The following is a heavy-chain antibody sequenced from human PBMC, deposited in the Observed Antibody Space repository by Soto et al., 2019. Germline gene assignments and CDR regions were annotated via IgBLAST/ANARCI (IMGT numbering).Heavy chain of an antibody. CDR1: GFSFSDFT. D-gene: IGHD3-3*02. CDR3: VRDSHFAFDI. V-gene: IGHV3-48*02. CDR2: IRTRRNGNT. Sequence: EVQLVESGGGLVQPGGSLRLSCAASGFSFSDFTLNWVRQTPGKGPEWLSNIRTRRNGNTYYADSVRGRFIISRDDAKKSLYLQMNSLRDEVTAVYYCVRDSHFAFDIWGQGAMVIVSS. J-gene: IGHJ3*02.